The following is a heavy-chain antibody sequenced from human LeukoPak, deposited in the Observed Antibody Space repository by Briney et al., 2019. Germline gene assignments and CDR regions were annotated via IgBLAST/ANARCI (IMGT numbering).Heavy chain of an antibody. J-gene: IGHJ3*02. CDR2: IYYSGST. V-gene: IGHV4-31*03. CDR1: GGSISSGGYY. Sequence: SETLSLTCTVSGGSISSGGYYWSWIRQHPGKGLEWIGYIYYSGSTYYNPSLKSRVTISVDTSKNQFSLKLSSVTAADTAVYYCARDQGSSWYLYAFDIWGQGTMVTVSS. D-gene: IGHD6-13*01. CDR3: ARDQGSSWYLYAFDI.